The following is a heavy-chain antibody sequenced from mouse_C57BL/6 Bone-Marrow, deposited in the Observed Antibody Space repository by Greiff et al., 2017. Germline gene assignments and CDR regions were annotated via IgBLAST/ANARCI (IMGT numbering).Heavy chain of an antibody. CDR1: GYTFTSYG. Sequence: QVQLKESGAELARPGASVKLSCKASGYTFTSYGISWVKQRPGQGLEWIGEIYPRSGNTYYNEKFKGKATLTADKSSSTAYMELRRLTSEDSAVYFCARDCYYGSGCWYFDVWGTGTTVTVSA. D-gene: IGHD1-1*01. J-gene: IGHJ1*03. V-gene: IGHV1-81*01. CDR2: IYPRSGNT. CDR3: ARDCYYGSGCWYFDV.